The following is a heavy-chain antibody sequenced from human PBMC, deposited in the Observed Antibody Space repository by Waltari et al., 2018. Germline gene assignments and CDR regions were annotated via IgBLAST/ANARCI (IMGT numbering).Heavy chain of an antibody. CDR1: GFTFSSYW. CDR3: ARELELRWNYMDV. V-gene: IGHV3-7*01. Sequence: EVQLVESGGGLVQPGGSLRISCAASGFTFSSYWMSWVRQAPGKGLEWVANIKQDGSEKYYVDSVKGRFTIARDNAKNSLYLQMNSLRAEDTAVYYCARELELRWNYMDVWGKGTTVTVSS. J-gene: IGHJ6*03. D-gene: IGHD3-3*01. CDR2: IKQDGSEK.